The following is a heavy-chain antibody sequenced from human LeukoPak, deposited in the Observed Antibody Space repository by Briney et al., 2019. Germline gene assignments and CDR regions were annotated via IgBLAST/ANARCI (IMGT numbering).Heavy chain of an antibody. CDR3: ARDRNSDLRFDY. CDR2: ISSSGSTI. CDR1: GFTFSTYE. D-gene: IGHD4-11*01. V-gene: IGHV3-48*03. Sequence: GGSLRLSCAASGFTFSTYEMNWVRQAPGKGLEWVSYISSSGSTIFYADSVKGRFTISRDNAKNSLYLQMNSLRAEDTAVYCCARDRNSDLRFDYWGQGTLVTVSS. J-gene: IGHJ4*02.